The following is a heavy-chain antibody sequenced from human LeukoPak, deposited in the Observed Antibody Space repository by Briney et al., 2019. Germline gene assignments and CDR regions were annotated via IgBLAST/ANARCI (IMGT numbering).Heavy chain of an antibody. D-gene: IGHD1-1*01. CDR2: ISSSSSYT. CDR1: GFTFSDYY. Sequence: AGGSLRLSCAASGFTFSDYYMSWIRQAPGKGLEWVSYISSSSSYTNYADSVKGRFTISRDNAKNLLYLQMNSLRAEDTAVYYCARILRTTGTIDHYDYWGQGTLVTVSS. J-gene: IGHJ4*02. CDR3: ARILRTTGTIDHYDY. V-gene: IGHV3-11*06.